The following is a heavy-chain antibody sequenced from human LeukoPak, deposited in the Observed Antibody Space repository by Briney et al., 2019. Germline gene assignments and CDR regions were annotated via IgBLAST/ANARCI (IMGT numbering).Heavy chain of an antibody. J-gene: IGHJ4*02. Sequence: GGSLRLSCAASGFTFSDYYMSWIRQAPGKGLEWVSYISSSGNNIYYADSVKGRFTISRDNAKNSLYLQMNSLRAEDTAVYYCARGNHCGSTSCALDYWGQGTLVTVSS. D-gene: IGHD2-2*01. V-gene: IGHV3-11*04. CDR2: ISSSGNNI. CDR1: GFTFSDYY. CDR3: ARGNHCGSTSCALDY.